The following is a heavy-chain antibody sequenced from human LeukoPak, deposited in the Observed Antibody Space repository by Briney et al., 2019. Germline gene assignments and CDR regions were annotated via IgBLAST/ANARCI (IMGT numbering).Heavy chain of an antibody. CDR1: GFTVSSNY. J-gene: IGHJ4*02. CDR2: IYSDGNI. D-gene: IGHD3-22*01. CDR3: GKDFSVYWHDSRFLDY. V-gene: IGHV3-53*05. Sequence: GGSLRLSCAASGFTVSSNYMSWVRQAPGKGLEWVSLIYSDGNIDYADSVKGRFTISRDNSKNTLYLQMNSLRAEDTAVYYCGKDFSVYWHDSRFLDYGGQGPLVTVSA.